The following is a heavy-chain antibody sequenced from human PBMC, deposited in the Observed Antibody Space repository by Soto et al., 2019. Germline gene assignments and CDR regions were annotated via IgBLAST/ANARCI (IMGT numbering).Heavy chain of an antibody. V-gene: IGHV1-2*04. CDR3: ARDRRYYGSGSYYTAPYYYYYMDV. CDR1: GYTFTGYY. J-gene: IGHJ6*03. Sequence: QVQLVRSGAEVKKPGASVKVSCKASGYTFTGYYMHWVRQAPGQGLEWMGWINPNSGGTNYAQKFQGWVTMTRDTSISTAYMEVSRLRSHDMAVDYCARDRRYYGSGSYYTAPYYYYYMDVWGKGTTVTVSS. D-gene: IGHD3-10*01. CDR2: INPNSGGT.